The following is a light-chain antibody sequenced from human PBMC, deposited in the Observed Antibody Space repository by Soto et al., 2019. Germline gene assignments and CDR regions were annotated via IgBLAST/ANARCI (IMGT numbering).Light chain of an antibody. Sequence: EIVLTQSPGTLSLSPGERATLSCRASQSVSSSYLAWYQQKPGQAPRLLIYGASSRATGIPDRFSCSGSGTDFTLTISRLEPEDFAVYYCQQYGSSPFGQGTKVDIK. CDR3: QQYGSSP. CDR2: GAS. V-gene: IGKV3-20*01. CDR1: QSVSSSY. J-gene: IGKJ1*01.